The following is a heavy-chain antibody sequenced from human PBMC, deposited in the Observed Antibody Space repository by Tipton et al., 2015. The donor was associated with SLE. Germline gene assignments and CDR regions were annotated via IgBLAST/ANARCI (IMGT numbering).Heavy chain of an antibody. V-gene: IGHV3-21*01. CDR2: ISSSSSYI. CDR1: GFTFSSYS. CDR3: ARALYCGGDCSPYWYFDL. D-gene: IGHD2-21*01. Sequence: SLRLSCAASGFTFSSYSMNWVRQAPGKGLEWVSSISSSSSYIYYADSVKGRFTISRDNAKNSLYLQMNSLRAEDTAVYYCARALYCGGDCSPYWYFDLWGHGTLVTVSS. J-gene: IGHJ2*01.